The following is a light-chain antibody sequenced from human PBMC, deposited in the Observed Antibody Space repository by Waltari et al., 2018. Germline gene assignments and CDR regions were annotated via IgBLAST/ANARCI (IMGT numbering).Light chain of an antibody. CDR1: NIGSKS. J-gene: IGLJ2*01. Sequence: SYVLTQPPSASVAPGRTARITCRGNNIGSKSVHWYQQKPGQAPVVVVHDDSDRPSGIPERFSGSNSGNTATLTISRVEDGDEADYYCQVWDSYSDQSVVFGGGTKLTVL. CDR3: QVWDSYSDQSVV. V-gene: IGLV3-21*03. CDR2: DDS.